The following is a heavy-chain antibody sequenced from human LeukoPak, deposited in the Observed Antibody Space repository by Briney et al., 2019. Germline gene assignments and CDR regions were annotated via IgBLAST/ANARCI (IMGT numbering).Heavy chain of an antibody. J-gene: IGHJ5*02. V-gene: IGHV4-4*09. CDR3: ARHLHSDGSGSYLNWLDP. Sequence: SETLSLTCTVSGGSVSSYYWSWIRQTPGKGLEWIGYIYTRGKTNSNPSLKGRVTISGDTSKSQFSLKLSSVTAADTAVYYCARHLHSDGSGSYLNWLDPWGQGILVTVSS. CDR2: IYTRGKT. CDR1: GGSVSSYY. D-gene: IGHD3-10*01.